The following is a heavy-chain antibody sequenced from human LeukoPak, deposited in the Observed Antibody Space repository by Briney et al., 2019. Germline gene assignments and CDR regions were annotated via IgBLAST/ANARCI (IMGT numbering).Heavy chain of an antibody. Sequence: SETLSLTCAVSGGSINSHYWSWIRQSPGKGLEWIGYVYYSGSTSYNPSLKSRVTISVDRSKNQFPLKLSSVTAADTAVYYCARGPYNYYMDVWGKGTTVTVSS. CDR2: VYYSGST. V-gene: IGHV4-59*11. CDR1: GGSINSHY. CDR3: ARGPYNYYMDV. J-gene: IGHJ6*03.